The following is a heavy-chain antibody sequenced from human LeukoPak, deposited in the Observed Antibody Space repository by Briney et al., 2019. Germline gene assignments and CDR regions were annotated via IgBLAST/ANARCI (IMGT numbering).Heavy chain of an antibody. V-gene: IGHV3-30-3*01. CDR2: ISYDGSNK. CDR3: ARDGSSNYYYYYYGMDV. Sequence: GGSLRLSCAASGFSLSSNEMHWVRQAPGKGLEWVAVISYDGSNKYYADSVKGRFTISRDNSKNTLYLQMNSLRAEDTAVYYCARDGSSNYYYYYYGMDVWGQGTTVTVSS. J-gene: IGHJ6*02. CDR1: GFSLSSNE. D-gene: IGHD4-11*01.